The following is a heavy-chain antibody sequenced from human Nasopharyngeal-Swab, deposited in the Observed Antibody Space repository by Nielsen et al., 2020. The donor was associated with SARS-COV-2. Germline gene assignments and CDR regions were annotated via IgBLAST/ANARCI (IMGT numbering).Heavy chain of an antibody. CDR1: GYTFTGYY. J-gene: IGHJ6*02. Sequence: ASMKVSCKASGYTFTGYYMHWVRQAPGQGLEWMGRINPNSGGTNYAQKFQGRVTMTRDTSISTAYMELSRLRSDDTAVYYCASEDTAMEYYYYGMDVWGQGTTVTVSS. CDR2: INPNSGGT. V-gene: IGHV1-2*06. D-gene: IGHD5-18*01. CDR3: ASEDTAMEYYYYGMDV.